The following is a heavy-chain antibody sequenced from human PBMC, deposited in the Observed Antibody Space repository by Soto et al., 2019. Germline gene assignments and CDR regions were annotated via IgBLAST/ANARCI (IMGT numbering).Heavy chain of an antibody. V-gene: IGHV3-23*01. CDR1: GFTFSSYA. CDR3: AKRRGAGGDFDY. Sequence: DVPLLDSGGGLVQPAGSLRLYCAASGFTFSSYAMGWVRQGPGKGLEWVAVVSIGGSTHYADSVRGRFTISRDNSKNTLSLQVNSLTAEDTAVYFCAKRRGAGGDFDYWGQGAVVTVSS. CDR2: VSIGGST. D-gene: IGHD2-8*02. J-gene: IGHJ4*02.